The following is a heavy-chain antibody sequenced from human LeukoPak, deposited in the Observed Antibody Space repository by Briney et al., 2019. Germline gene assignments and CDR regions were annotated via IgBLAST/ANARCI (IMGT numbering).Heavy chain of an antibody. V-gene: IGHV2-5*02. CDR2: IYWDDDK. Sequence: SGPTLVKPTQTLTLTCTFSGFSLSTSGVGVGLIRQPPGKALEWLALIYWDDDKRYSPSLKSRLTITKDTSKNQVVLTMTNMDPVDTATYYCAHSDYDILTGYERFDYWGQGTLVTASS. J-gene: IGHJ4*02. CDR3: AHSDYDILTGYERFDY. CDR1: GFSLSTSGVG. D-gene: IGHD3-9*01.